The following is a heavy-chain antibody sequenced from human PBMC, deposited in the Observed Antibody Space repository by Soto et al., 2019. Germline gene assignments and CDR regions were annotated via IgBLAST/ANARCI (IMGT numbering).Heavy chain of an antibody. J-gene: IGHJ4*02. CDR3: ARDIRGYSRAFDY. CDR1: GDSVSSGSYY. V-gene: IGHV4-61*01. Sequence: TSETLSLTCTVSGDSVSSGSYYWTWIRQPPGKGLEWVGYIYYSGSTNYNPSLKSRVTISVDTSKNQFSLKLTSVTAADTAVYYCARDIRGYSRAFDYWGQGTLVTVSS. D-gene: IGHD5-18*01. CDR2: IYYSGST.